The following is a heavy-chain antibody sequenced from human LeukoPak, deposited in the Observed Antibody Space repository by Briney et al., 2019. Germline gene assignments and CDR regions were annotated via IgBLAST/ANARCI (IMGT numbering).Heavy chain of an antibody. CDR3: ARTAALQYCSSTSCYPYYYYMDV. V-gene: IGHV4-61*02. J-gene: IGHJ6*03. Sequence: PSETLSLTCTVSGGSISSGSYYWSWIRQPAGKGLEWIGRIYTSGSTNYNPSLKSRVTISVGTSKNQFSLKLSSVTAADTAVYYCARTAALQYCSSTSCYPYYYYMDVWGKGTTVTVSS. CDR2: IYTSGST. D-gene: IGHD2-2*01. CDR1: GGSISSGSYY.